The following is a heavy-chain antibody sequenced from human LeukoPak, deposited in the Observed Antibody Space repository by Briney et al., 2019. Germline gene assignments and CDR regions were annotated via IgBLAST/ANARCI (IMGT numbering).Heavy chain of an antibody. Sequence: GGSLRLSCAASGLTFSSYWMHWVRQAPGKGLVWVSRINSDGSSTSYADSVKGRFTISRDESKTTLYLQMKSLRAEDTAVYYCAREGISRKMDFDYWGQGTLVTVSS. CDR3: AREGISRKMDFDY. CDR2: INSDGSST. J-gene: IGHJ4*02. D-gene: IGHD2/OR15-2a*01. V-gene: IGHV3-74*01. CDR1: GLTFSSYW.